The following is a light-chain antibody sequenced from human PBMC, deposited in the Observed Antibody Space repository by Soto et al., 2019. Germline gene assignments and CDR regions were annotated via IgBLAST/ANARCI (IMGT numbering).Light chain of an antibody. CDR1: SSDVGGYNY. CDR3: SSYTSSTPYV. V-gene: IGLV2-14*01. Sequence: VLTQPASVSGSPGQSITISCTGTSSDVGGYNYVSWYQQHPGKAPKLMIYEVSNRPSGVSNRFSGSKSGNTASLTISGLQAEDEADYYCSSYTSSTPYVFGTGTKVTV. CDR2: EVS. J-gene: IGLJ1*01.